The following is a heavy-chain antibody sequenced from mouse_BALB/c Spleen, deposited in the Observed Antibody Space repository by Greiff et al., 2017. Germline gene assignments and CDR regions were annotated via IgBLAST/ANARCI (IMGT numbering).Heavy chain of an antibody. J-gene: IGHJ1*01. D-gene: IGHD1-1*01. Sequence: QVQLQQSGAELVKPGASVKISCTASGYTFTSYWMHWVKQRPGQGLEWIGVIDPSDSYTSYNQKFKGKATLTVDTSTSTAYMQLSSLTSEDSAVYYGTRAYYYGSSYGYFDVWGEGTTVTVSS. V-gene: IGHV1S127*01. CDR2: IDPSDSYT. CDR1: GYTFTSYW. CDR3: TRAYYYGSSYGYFDV.